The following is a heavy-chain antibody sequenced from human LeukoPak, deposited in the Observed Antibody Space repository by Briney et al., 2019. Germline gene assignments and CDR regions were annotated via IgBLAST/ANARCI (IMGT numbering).Heavy chain of an antibody. J-gene: IGHJ4*02. CDR2: IYYSGST. V-gene: IGHV4-39*01. CDR1: GFTFSSYW. Sequence: GSLRLSCAASGFTFSSYWMSWVRQPPGKGLEWIGSIYYSGSTYYNPSLKSRVTISVDTSKNQFSLKLSSVTAADTAVYYCTRMPSITRGYFDYWGQGTLVTVSS. CDR3: TRMPSITRGYFDY. D-gene: IGHD3-10*01.